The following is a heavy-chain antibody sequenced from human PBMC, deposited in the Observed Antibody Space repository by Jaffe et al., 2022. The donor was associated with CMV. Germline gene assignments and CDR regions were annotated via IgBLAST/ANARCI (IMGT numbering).Heavy chain of an antibody. CDR1: GFSLSTSGMC. Sequence: QVTLRESGPALVKPTQTLTLTCTFSGFSLSTSGMCVSWIRQPPGKALEWLARIDWDDDKYYSTSLKTRLTISKDTSKNQVVLTMTNMDPVDTATYYCARTHKNAYGGNHQQLFFDYWGQGTLVTVSS. D-gene: IGHD4-17*01. V-gene: IGHV2-70*15. CDR2: IDWDDDK. CDR3: ARTHKNAYGGNHQQLFFDY. J-gene: IGHJ4*02.